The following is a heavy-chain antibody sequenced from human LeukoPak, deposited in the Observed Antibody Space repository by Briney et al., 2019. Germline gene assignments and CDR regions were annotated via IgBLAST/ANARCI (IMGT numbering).Heavy chain of an antibody. CDR2: IIPIFGTA. V-gene: IGHV1-69*06. D-gene: IGHD6-13*01. J-gene: IGHJ4*02. Sequence: ASVKVSCKASGGTFSSYAISWVRQAPGQGLEWMGGIIPIFGTANYAQKFQGRVTITADKSTSTAYMELSSLRSEDTAVYYCAGHQGGSSLYYFDYWGQGTLVTVSS. CDR1: GGTFSSYA. CDR3: AGHQGGSSLYYFDY.